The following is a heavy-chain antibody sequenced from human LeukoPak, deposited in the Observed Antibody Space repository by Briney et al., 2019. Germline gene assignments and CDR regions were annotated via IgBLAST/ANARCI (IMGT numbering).Heavy chain of an antibody. Sequence: GGSLRLSCTASGFSFSNYGSHWVRQAPGNGLGWVAFIQSDESNKHYADSVKGRFTSSRDTPKNTMYLQMNRLRPTHPSVYYCTNGIATEDYRCFFWGRGAVITVSS. CDR2: IQSDESNK. CDR3: TNGIATEDYRCFF. V-gene: IGHV3-30*02. CDR1: GFSFSNYG. D-gene: IGHD3-16*02. J-gene: IGHJ4*02.